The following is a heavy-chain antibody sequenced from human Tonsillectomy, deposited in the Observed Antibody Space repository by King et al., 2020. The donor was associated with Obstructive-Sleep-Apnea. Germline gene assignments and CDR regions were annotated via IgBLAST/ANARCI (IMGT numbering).Heavy chain of an antibody. CDR1: GYTLTELS. Sequence: VQLVESGAEVKKPGASVKVSCKVSGYTLTELSMHWVRQAPGKGLEWMGGFDPEDGETIYAQKFQGRVTMTEDTSTHTAYMELSSLRSEDTALYYCAADQGYDSSVAHYYYYGMDVWGQGTTVTVSS. J-gene: IGHJ6*02. CDR3: AADQGYDSSVAHYYYYGMDV. D-gene: IGHD3-22*01. V-gene: IGHV1-24*01. CDR2: FDPEDGET.